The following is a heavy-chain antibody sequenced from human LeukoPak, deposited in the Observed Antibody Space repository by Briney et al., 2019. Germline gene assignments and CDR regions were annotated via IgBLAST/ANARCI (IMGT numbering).Heavy chain of an antibody. CDR3: ARIYLKQASAS. CDR2: IKEDGSEK. V-gene: IGHV3-7*01. Sequence: GGSLRLSCVGSGFTFSSYALSWVRQAPGKGLEWVANIKEDGSEKYYVDSVKGRFTISRDNAKNSVSLQMNSLRAEDTAVYYCARIYLKQASASWGQGTLVTVSS. J-gene: IGHJ5*02. D-gene: IGHD3-10*01. CDR1: GFTFSSYA.